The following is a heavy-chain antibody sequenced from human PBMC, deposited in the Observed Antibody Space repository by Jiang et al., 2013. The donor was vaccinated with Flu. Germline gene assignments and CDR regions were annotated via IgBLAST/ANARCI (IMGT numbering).Heavy chain of an antibody. Sequence: GLVKPSETLSLTRTVSGGSISSYYWSWIRQPPGKGLEWIGYIYYSGSTNYNPSLKSRVTISVDTSKNQFSLKLSSVTAADTAVYYCARVTYYYDSSGYYPEYFQHWGQGTLVTVSS. CDR1: GGSISSYY. V-gene: IGHV4-59*12. CDR2: IYYSGST. D-gene: IGHD3-22*01. CDR3: ARVTYYYDSSGYYPEYFQH. J-gene: IGHJ1*01.